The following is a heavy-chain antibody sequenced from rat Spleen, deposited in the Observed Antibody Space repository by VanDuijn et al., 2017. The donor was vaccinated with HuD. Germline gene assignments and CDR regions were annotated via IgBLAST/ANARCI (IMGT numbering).Heavy chain of an antibody. CDR3: ARHGDYYSSEGFAY. D-gene: IGHD1-2*01. Sequence: EVQLVESGGGLVQPGRSMKLSCAASGFTFSSFPMAWVRQAPTKGLEWVATISYDGSSTYYRDSVKGRFTISRDNAKSTLYLQMDSLRTEDTATYYCARHGDYYSSEGFAYWGQGTLVTVSS. J-gene: IGHJ3*01. CDR2: ISYDGSST. CDR1: GFTFSSFP. V-gene: IGHV5-46*01.